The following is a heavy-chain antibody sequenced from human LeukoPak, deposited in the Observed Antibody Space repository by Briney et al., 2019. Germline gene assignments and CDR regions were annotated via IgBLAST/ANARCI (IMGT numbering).Heavy chain of an antibody. CDR2: IYPGDSDT. CDR1: GYSFSSYW. V-gene: IGHV5-51*01. Sequence: GESLKISCQGSGYSFSSYWIGWVRLMPGKGLEWIGIIYPGDSDTRYSSSFQGQVTISADKSISTAYLQWSSLKASDTAMYYCVRRPWYSSSYWFDPWGQGTLVTVSS. D-gene: IGHD6-13*01. CDR3: VRRPWYSSSYWFDP. J-gene: IGHJ5*02.